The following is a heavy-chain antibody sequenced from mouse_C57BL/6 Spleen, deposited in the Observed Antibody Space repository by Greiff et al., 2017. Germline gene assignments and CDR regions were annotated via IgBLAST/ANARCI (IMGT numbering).Heavy chain of an antibody. CDR2: IYPGDGDT. CDR1: GYAFSSSW. J-gene: IGHJ4*01. V-gene: IGHV1-82*01. CDR3: ARPITTVVGYAMDD. Sequence: QVQLQQSGPELVKPGASVKISCKASGYAFSSSWMNWVKQRPGKGLEWIGRIYPGDGDTNYNGKFKGKATLTADKSSSTAYMQLSSLTSEDSAVYFCARPITTVVGYAMDDWGQGTSVTVSS. D-gene: IGHD1-1*01.